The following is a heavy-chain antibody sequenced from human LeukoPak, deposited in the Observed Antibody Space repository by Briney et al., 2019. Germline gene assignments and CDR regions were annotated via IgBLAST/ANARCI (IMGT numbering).Heavy chain of an antibody. V-gene: IGHV1-18*01. CDR3: ARDDYSGSDDY. Sequence: GASVKVPCKASGYTFTSYGISWVRQAPGQGLEWMGWISAYNGNTNYAQKPQGRVTMTTDTSTSTAYMELRSLRSDDTAVYYCARDDYSGSDDYWGQGTLVTVSS. D-gene: IGHD4/OR15-4a*01. CDR1: GYTFTSYG. J-gene: IGHJ4*02. CDR2: ISAYNGNT.